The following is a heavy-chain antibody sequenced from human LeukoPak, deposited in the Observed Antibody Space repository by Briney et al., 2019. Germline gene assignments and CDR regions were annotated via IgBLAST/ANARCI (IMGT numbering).Heavy chain of an antibody. CDR3: ARFIGYCSSTSCYNHGMDV. J-gene: IGHJ6*02. V-gene: IGHV3-53*01. CDR2: IYSGGST. Sequence: GGSLRLSCAASGFTVSSNYMSWVRQAPGKGLEWASVIYSGGSTYYADSVKGRFTISRDNSKNTLYLQMNSLRAEDTAVYYCARFIGYCSSTSCYNHGMDVWGQGTTVTVSS. CDR1: GFTVSSNY. D-gene: IGHD2-2*02.